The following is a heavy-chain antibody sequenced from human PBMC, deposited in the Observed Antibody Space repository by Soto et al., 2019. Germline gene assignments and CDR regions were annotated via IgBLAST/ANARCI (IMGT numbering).Heavy chain of an antibody. V-gene: IGHV1-69*04. CDR3: ARDPGSGSYHYYYMDV. J-gene: IGHJ6*03. D-gene: IGHD3-10*01. Sequence: ASVKVSCKASGGTFSSYTISWVRQAPGQGLEWMGRIIPILGIANYAQKFQGRVTITADKSTSTAYMELSSLRSEDTAVYYCARDPGSGSYHYYYMDVWGKGTTVTVSS. CDR2: IIPILGIA. CDR1: GGTFSSYT.